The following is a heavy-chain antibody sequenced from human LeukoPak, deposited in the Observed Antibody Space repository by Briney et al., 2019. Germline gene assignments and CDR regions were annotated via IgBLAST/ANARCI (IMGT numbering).Heavy chain of an antibody. CDR3: AREAQLIAARPLYAFDI. D-gene: IGHD6-6*01. Sequence: TASETLSLTCTVSGGSISSSSYYWGWIRQPPGKGLEWIGSIYYSGSTYYNPSLKSRVTISVDTSKNQFSLKLSSVTAADTAVYYCAREAQLIAARPLYAFDIWGQGTMVTVSS. CDR2: IYYSGST. V-gene: IGHV4-39*07. J-gene: IGHJ3*02. CDR1: GGSISSSSYY.